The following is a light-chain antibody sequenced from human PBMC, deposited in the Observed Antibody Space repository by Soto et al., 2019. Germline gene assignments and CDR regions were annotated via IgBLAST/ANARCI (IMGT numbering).Light chain of an antibody. CDR1: SSDVGGYNY. Sequence: QSALTQPASVSGSPGQSITISCTGTSSDVGGYNYVSWYQQHPGKAPKLMIYEVSNRPSGVSNRFSGSKSGNTASLTISGLQAEHEAAYFCNSYGSTSTRYVFGTGTKLTVL. CDR3: NSYGSTSTRYV. J-gene: IGLJ1*01. CDR2: EVS. V-gene: IGLV2-14*01.